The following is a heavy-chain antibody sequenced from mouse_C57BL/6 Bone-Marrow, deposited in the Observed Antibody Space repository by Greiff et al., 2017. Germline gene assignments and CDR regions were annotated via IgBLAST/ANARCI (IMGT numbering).Heavy chain of an antibody. V-gene: IGHV1-63*01. CDR2: IYPGGGYT. J-gene: IGHJ4*01. CDR1: GYTFTNYW. D-gene: IGHD1-1*01. Sequence: VQLQQSGAELVRPGTSVKMSCKASGYTFTNYWIGWAKQRPGHGLEWIGDIYPGGGYTNYNEKFKGKATLTADKSSSTAYMQFSSLTSEDSAIYYCARAYGSLYYYAMDYWGQGTSVTVSS. CDR3: ARAYGSLYYYAMDY.